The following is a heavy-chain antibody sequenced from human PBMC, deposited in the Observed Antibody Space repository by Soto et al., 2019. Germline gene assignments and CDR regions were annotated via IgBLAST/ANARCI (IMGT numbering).Heavy chain of an antibody. CDR2: IYPGDSDT. V-gene: IGHV5-51*01. Sequence: GEALKISCKGSGDSFSNYWIAWVRQMPGKGLEWMGIIYPGDSDTRYSPSFQGQVTISADTSINTVYLQWSSLKASDTAMYYCAGHTNAFWSGYFRRGWFDPWGQGTLVTVSS. D-gene: IGHD3-3*01. CDR1: GDSFSNYW. CDR3: AGHTNAFWSGYFRRGWFDP. J-gene: IGHJ5*02.